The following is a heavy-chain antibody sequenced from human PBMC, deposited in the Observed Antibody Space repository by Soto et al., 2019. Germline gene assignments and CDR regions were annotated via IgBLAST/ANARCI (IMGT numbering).Heavy chain of an antibody. Sequence: QVQMEQSGAEVKEPGASVKVSCKASGYTFPTYGISWVRQAPGQGLEWMGWISANSGNTNYAQKFQGRVTMTTDRPTTTAYMELRSLRSDDTAMYYCARDVQHGLDVWGQGATVTVFS. V-gene: IGHV1-18*01. CDR1: GYTFPTYG. D-gene: IGHD3-10*02. CDR3: ARDVQHGLDV. CDR2: ISANSGNT. J-gene: IGHJ6*02.